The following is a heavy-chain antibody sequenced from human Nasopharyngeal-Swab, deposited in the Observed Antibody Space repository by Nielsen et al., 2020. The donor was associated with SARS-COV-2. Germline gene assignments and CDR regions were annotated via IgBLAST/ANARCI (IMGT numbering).Heavy chain of an antibody. CDR3: AKNSGYDSFDY. V-gene: IGHV3-30*18. CDR2: ISYDGSNK. CDR1: GFTFSSYG. Sequence: GESLKISCAASGFTFSSYGMHWVRRAPGKGLEWVAVISYDGSNKYHADSVKGRFTISRDNSKNTLYLQMNSLRAEDTAVYYCAKNSGYDSFDYWGQGTLVAVSS. J-gene: IGHJ4*02. D-gene: IGHD5-12*01.